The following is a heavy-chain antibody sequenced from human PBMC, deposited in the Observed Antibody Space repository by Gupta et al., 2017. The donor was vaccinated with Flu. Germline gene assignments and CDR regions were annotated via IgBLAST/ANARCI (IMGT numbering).Heavy chain of an antibody. Sequence: AGNGNTKYSQKFQGGVTITRDTSASTAYMELSSLRSEDTAVYYCARDREFWSGSIFDYWGQGTLVTVSS. V-gene: IGHV1-3*01. CDR3: ARDREFWSGSIFDY. D-gene: IGHD3-3*01. CDR2: AGNGNT. J-gene: IGHJ4*02.